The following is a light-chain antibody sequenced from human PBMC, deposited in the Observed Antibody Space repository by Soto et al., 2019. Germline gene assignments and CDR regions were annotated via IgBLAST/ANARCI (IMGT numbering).Light chain of an antibody. J-gene: IGKJ2*01. CDR1: QSVNNN. V-gene: IGKV3-15*01. CDR3: QQYNNLPPDT. CDR2: GAS. Sequence: DIILTQSPASLSVSPGERATLSCRASQSVNNNLAWYQQKPGQAPRLLIYGASTRATGIPARFRGSGSGTEFTLAINSLQSEDFAVYFCQQYNNLPPDTFGQGTKLEIK.